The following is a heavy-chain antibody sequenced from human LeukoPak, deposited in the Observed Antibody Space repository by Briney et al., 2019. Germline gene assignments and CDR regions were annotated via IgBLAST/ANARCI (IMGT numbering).Heavy chain of an antibody. CDR2: IYYSGTT. CDR3: ARGNDYSDPAVRLDY. Sequence: PSETLSLTCTVSGGSISTYYWSWIRQPPGKGLEWIGYIYYSGTTNYSPSLKSRVTLSLDTSQNQFSLRLSSVTAADTAVYYCARGNDYSDPAVRLDYWGQGTLVTVSS. V-gene: IGHV4-59*01. D-gene: IGHD4-17*01. J-gene: IGHJ4*02. CDR1: GGSISTYY.